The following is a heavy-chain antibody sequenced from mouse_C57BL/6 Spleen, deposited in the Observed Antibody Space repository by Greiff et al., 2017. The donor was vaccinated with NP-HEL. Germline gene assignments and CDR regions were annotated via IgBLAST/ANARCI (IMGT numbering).Heavy chain of an antibody. Sequence: QVQLQQPGAELVRPGSSVKLSCKASGYTFPSYWMHWVKQRPIQGLEWIGNITPSDSDTNYNKKFKNKATLTVDKSSSTAYMQLSSLTSEDSAVYDCARFITTVVATDYYAMDDWGQGTSVTVSS. D-gene: IGHD1-1*01. CDR3: ARFITTVVATDYYAMDD. V-gene: IGHV1-52*01. CDR2: ITPSDSDT. J-gene: IGHJ4*01. CDR1: GYTFPSYW.